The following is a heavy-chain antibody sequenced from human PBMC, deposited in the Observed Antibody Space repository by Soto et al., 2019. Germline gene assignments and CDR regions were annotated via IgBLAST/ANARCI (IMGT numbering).Heavy chain of an antibody. V-gene: IGHV4-30-4*01. J-gene: IGHJ5*02. CDR3: ARVRGRLLRFDP. CDR1: GGSISSGDDY. CDR2: IYYSGST. D-gene: IGHD2-15*01. Sequence: SETLSLTCTVSGGSISSGDDYWSWIRQPPGKGLEWIGYIYYSGSTNYNPSLKSRVTISVDTSKNQFSLKLSSVTAADTAVYYCARVRGRLLRFDPWGQGTLVTVSS.